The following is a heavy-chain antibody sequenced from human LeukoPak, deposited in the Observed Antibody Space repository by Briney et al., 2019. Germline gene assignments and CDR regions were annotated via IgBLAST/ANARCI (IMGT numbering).Heavy chain of an antibody. V-gene: IGHV4-4*07. CDR2: IYARGST. CDR1: YLPINHYS. D-gene: IGHD6-19*01. CDR3: ARLDSTGYHYLDS. Sequence: SETLSLTCTVSYLPINHYSWGWVRQSTGKGLEWIGRIYARGSTNYNPSLQSRVTISLDESTNQFSLKLTSVTAADTAVYYCARLDSTGYHYLDSWGQGTLVTVSS. J-gene: IGHJ4*02.